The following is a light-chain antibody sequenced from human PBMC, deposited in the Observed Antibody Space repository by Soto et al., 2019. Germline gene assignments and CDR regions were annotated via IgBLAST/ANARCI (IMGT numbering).Light chain of an antibody. J-gene: IGKJ1*01. Sequence: ETVLTQSPATLSLSPGERATLSCRASQSISRDLAWYQQKPGQPPRLLICDVSNRATGVPARFSGSGSGTDFTLTISSLEPEDFAVYYCQQSNNWPLTFGQGTKVDIK. CDR2: DVS. CDR3: QQSNNWPLT. V-gene: IGKV3-11*01. CDR1: QSISRD.